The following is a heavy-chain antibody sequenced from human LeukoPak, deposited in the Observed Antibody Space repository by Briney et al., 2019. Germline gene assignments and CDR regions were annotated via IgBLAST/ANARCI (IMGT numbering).Heavy chain of an antibody. CDR3: ARGGMEVTMILGGYFDY. V-gene: IGHV3-48*04. CDR2: ISSSSTI. Sequence: GGSLRLSCAASGFTFSSYSMNWVRQAPGKGLEWVSYISSSSTIYYADSVKGRFTISRDNAKNSLYLQMNSLRAEDTAVYYCARGGMEVTMILGGYFDYWGQGTLVTVSS. J-gene: IGHJ4*02. D-gene: IGHD3-22*01. CDR1: GFTFSSYS.